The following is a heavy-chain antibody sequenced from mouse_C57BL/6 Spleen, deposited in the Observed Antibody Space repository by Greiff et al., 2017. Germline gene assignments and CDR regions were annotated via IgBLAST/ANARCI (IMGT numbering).Heavy chain of an antibody. CDR2: LNPSSGYT. D-gene: IGHD4-1*01. J-gene: IGHJ2*01. CDR3: ARESNFYFDD. V-gene: IGHV1-4*01. CDR1: GYTFTRYT. Sequence: QVQLQQSGAELARPGASVKMSCKASGYTFTRYTMHWVKQRPGPGLAWIGYLNPSSGYTKYNQNFMDKATLTACNSSSTAYMQLSSLTSEDSAVYYCARESNFYFDDWGQGTTRTVAS.